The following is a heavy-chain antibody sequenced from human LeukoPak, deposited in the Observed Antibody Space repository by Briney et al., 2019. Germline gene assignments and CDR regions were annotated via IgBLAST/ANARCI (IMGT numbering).Heavy chain of an antibody. J-gene: IGHJ4*02. CDR2: IGTAGAT. CDR3: ARSVPGGSGWMGSIEY. CDR1: GFTFSRYD. D-gene: IGHD6-19*01. V-gene: IGHV3-13*01. Sequence: PGGSLRLSCAASGFTFSRYDMHWVRQSTGNGLEWVSGIGTAGATFYLGSVKGRFTISRENAKNSLYLQMNSLRVGDTAVYYCARSVPGGSGWMGSIEYWGQGTLVTVPS.